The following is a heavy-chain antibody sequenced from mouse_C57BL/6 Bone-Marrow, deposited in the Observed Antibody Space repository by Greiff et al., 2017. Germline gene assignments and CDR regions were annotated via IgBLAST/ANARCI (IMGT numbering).Heavy chain of an antibody. Sequence: VQLQQPGAELVKPGASVKLSCKASGYTFTSYWMQWVKQRPGQGLEWIGEIDPSDSYTNYNQKFKGKATLTVDKSSSTAYMELSSLTSEDSAVYYSASALAGTWRYFDVWGTGTTVTVSS. CDR2: IDPSDSYT. CDR1: GYTFTSYW. D-gene: IGHD4-1*01. J-gene: IGHJ1*03. CDR3: ASALAGTWRYFDV. V-gene: IGHV1-50*01.